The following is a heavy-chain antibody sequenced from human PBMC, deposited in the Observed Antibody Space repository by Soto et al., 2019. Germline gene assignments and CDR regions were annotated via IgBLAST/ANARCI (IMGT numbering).Heavy chain of an antibody. D-gene: IGHD3-10*01. J-gene: IGHJ1*01. CDR3: SHVIRGVSWN. CDR2: IYWDDDA. V-gene: IGHV2-5*05. CDR1: GFSLTTSGLG. Sequence: QITLKESGPTLVKPTQTLTLTCNFSGFSLTTSGLGVAWIRQPPGKAPEWLALIYWDDDARHGPSLKERLSISKDTTNNQVSLTLTNVDRADTTIYFCSHVIRGVSWNWGQGTQVTV.